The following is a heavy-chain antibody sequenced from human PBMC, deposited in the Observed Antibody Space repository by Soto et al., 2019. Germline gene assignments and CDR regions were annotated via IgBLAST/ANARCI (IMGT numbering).Heavy chain of an antibody. Sequence: EVQLLESGGSLVQPGGSLTLSCAASGFTFSAFAMSWVRQAPGKGLEWVSTISGSGGSTYNADSVKGRFTFSRDNFAKRLNLQMNSLRADDTAVYYCAKSGGGGGIGDDLDYWGQGTVVTVSS. CDR1: GFTFSAFA. CDR3: AKSGGGGGIGDDLDY. D-gene: IGHD2-21*01. CDR2: ISGSGGST. J-gene: IGHJ4*02. V-gene: IGHV3-23*01.